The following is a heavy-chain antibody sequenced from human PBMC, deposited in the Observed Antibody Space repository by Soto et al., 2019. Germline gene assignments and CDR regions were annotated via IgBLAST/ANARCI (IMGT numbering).Heavy chain of an antibody. CDR2: ISYDGSNK. J-gene: IGHJ4*02. V-gene: IGHV3-30-3*01. CDR1: GFTFSSYA. Sequence: QVQLVESGGGVVQPGRSLRLSCAASGFTFSSYAMHWVRQAPGKGLEWVAVISYDGSNKYYADSVKGRFTISRDNSKNTLYLQMNSLRAEDTAVYYCATPLWYTIFGVVYWGQGTLVTVSS. CDR3: ATPLWYTIFGVVY. D-gene: IGHD3-3*01.